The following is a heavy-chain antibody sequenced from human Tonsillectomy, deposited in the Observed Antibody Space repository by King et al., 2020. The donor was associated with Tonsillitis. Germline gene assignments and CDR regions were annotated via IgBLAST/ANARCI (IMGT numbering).Heavy chain of an antibody. V-gene: IGHV3-30*04. J-gene: IGHJ6*02. CDR1: GFTFSSYA. D-gene: IGHD5-12*01. CDR3: ARPSIAATIISGYYYGMDV. CDR2: ISYDGSNK. Sequence: QLVQSGGGVVQPGRSLRLSCAASGFTFSSYAMHWVRQAPGKGLEWVAVISYDGSNKYYADSVKGRFTISRDNSKNTLYLQMNSLRAEDTAVYYCARPSIAATIISGYYYGMDVWGQGTTVTVSS.